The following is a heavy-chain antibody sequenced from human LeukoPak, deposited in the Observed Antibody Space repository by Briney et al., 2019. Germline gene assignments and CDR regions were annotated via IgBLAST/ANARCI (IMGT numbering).Heavy chain of an antibody. Sequence: PSETLSLTCAVYGGSFSGYYWRWIRQPPGKGLEWIGEINHSGSTNYNPSLKSRVTISVDTSKNQFSLKLSSVTAADTAVYYCARVGYYYGSGSSLYYFDYWGQGTLVTVSS. J-gene: IGHJ4*02. D-gene: IGHD3-10*01. CDR1: GGSFSGYY. CDR3: ARVGYYYGSGSSLYYFDY. V-gene: IGHV4-34*01. CDR2: INHSGST.